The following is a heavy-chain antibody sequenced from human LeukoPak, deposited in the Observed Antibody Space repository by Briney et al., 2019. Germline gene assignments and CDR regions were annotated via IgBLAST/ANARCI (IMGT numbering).Heavy chain of an antibody. Sequence: ASVKVSCKASGFTFTSSAVQWVRQARGQRLEWIGWIVVDSGNTNYAQKFQERVTITRDMSTSTAYMELSSLRSEDTAVYYCAAYQDSQEFDYWGQGTLVTVSS. V-gene: IGHV1-58*01. CDR2: IVVDSGNT. J-gene: IGHJ4*02. CDR1: GFTFTSSA. CDR3: AAYQDSQEFDY. D-gene: IGHD3-22*01.